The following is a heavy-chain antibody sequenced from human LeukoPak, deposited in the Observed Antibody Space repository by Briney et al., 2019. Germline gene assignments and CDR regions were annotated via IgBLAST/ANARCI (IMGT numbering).Heavy chain of an antibody. CDR1: GGTFSSYA. J-gene: IGHJ4*02. V-gene: IGHV1-69*04. Sequence: GASVKVSCKASGGTFSSYAISWVRQAPGQGLEWMGRIIPILGIANYAQKFQGRVTITADKSTSTAYMELSSLRSKDTAVYYCAADSMIVVSALDYWGQGTLVTVSS. CDR2: IIPILGIA. CDR3: AADSMIVVSALDY. D-gene: IGHD3-22*01.